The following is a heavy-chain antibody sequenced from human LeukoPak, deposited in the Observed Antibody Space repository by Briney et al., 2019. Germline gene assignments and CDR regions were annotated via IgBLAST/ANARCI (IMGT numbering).Heavy chain of an antibody. CDR3: ARDYDGSDYSVRFEY. Sequence: GGSLRLSCAASGFTFSRYWMSWVRQAPGKGLEWVANIKQDGSDRYYVGSVKGRFTITRDNAKNSLYLHMNSLRAEDTAVYYCARDYDGSDYSVRFEYWGQGTLVTVSS. CDR1: GFTFSRYW. J-gene: IGHJ4*02. V-gene: IGHV3-7*04. CDR2: IKQDGSDR. D-gene: IGHD3-22*01.